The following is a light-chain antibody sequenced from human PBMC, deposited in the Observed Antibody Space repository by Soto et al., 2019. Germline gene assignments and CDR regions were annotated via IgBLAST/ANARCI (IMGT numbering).Light chain of an antibody. CDR3: SSYTSSSTRV. Sequence: QSALTQPASVSGSPGQSITISCTGSSNDVGGYNYVSWYQQHPGKAPKLMIYDVSDRPSGVSNRFSGSKSGNTASLTISGLQAEDEADYCSSYTSSSTRVFVTGTKVTVL. CDR2: DVS. J-gene: IGLJ1*01. V-gene: IGLV2-14*01. CDR1: SNDVGGYNY.